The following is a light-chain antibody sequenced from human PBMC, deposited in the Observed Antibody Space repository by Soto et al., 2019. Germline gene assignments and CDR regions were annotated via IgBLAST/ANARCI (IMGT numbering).Light chain of an antibody. V-gene: IGKV1-12*01. Sequence: IQMPQWISTVPETVGDRDTVTGRASEDISTWLAWYQQKPGKATKLMIYAASSLQSGVPSRFGGGGSCTDSTLTVISLQTAGVAYEQFLHAESGPPLAFGQGTRLEIK. CDR2: AAS. CDR3: LHAESGPPLA. CDR1: EDISTW. J-gene: IGKJ5*01.